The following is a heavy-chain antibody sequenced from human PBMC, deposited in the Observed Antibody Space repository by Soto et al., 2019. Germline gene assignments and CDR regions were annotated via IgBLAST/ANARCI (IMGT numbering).Heavy chain of an antibody. D-gene: IGHD5-12*01. Sequence: PGGSLRLSCAASGFTFSSYSMNWVRQAPGKGLEWVSYISSSSRTIYYADSVKGRFTISRDNSKNTLYLQMGSLRTEDMAVYYCARRDGYNSDYWGQGTLVTVSS. J-gene: IGHJ4*02. CDR2: ISSSSRTI. CDR3: ARRDGYNSDY. V-gene: IGHV3-48*01. CDR1: GFTFSSYS.